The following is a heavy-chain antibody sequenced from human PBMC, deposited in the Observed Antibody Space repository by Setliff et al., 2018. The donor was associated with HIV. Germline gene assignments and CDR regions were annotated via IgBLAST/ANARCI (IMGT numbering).Heavy chain of an antibody. D-gene: IGHD3-3*01. CDR3: ARAFSGYYFDY. J-gene: IGHJ4*02. CDR1: GFTFGSYG. Sequence: SLRLSCTTSGFTFGSYGMHWVRQAPGKGLEWVANIWYDGSEKYYADSVKGRFTISRDNSKNSLYLQMNSLRVEDTAVYYCARAFSGYYFDYWGQGTLVTVSS. CDR2: IWYDGSEK. V-gene: IGHV3-33*01.